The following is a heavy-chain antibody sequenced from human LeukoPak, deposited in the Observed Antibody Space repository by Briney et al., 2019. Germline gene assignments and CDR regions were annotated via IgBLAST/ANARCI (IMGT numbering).Heavy chain of an antibody. J-gene: IGHJ4*02. CDR3: ARVAMIVVATGDDY. V-gene: IGHV4-39*07. Sequence: YPSQTLSLTCTVSGGSISSSSYYWGWIRQPPGKGLEWIGSIYYSGSTYYNPSLKSRVTISVDTSKNQFSLKLSSVTAADTAVYYCARVAMIVVATGDDYWGQGTLVTVSS. D-gene: IGHD3-22*01. CDR2: IYYSGST. CDR1: GGSISSSSYY.